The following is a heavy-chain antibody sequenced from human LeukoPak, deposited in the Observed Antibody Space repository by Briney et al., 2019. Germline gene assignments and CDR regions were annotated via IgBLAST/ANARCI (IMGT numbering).Heavy chain of an antibody. V-gene: IGHV3-43D*04. CDR2: ISWDGGST. CDR1: GFTFDDYA. Sequence: PGGSLRLSCAASGFTFDDYAKHWVRQAPGKGLEWVSLISWDGGSTYYADSVKGRFTVSRDNSKNSLYLQMNSLRAEDTALYYCARGIRGYCSGGSCAYYYYYYMDVWGKGTTVTVSS. J-gene: IGHJ6*03. CDR3: ARGIRGYCSGGSCAYYYYYYMDV. D-gene: IGHD2-15*01.